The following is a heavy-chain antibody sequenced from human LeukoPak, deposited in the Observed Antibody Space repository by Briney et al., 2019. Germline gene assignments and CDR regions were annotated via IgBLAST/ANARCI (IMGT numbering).Heavy chain of an antibody. J-gene: IGHJ4*02. CDR2: INHSGST. CDR1: GGSFSGYY. Sequence: SETLSLTCAVYGGSFSGYYWSWIRQPPGKGLEWIGEINHSGSTNYNPSLKSRVTISVDTSKNQFSLKLSSVTAADTAVYYCARGSTVVTLDSWGQGTLVTVSS. V-gene: IGHV4-34*01. CDR3: ARGSTVVTLDS. D-gene: IGHD4-23*01.